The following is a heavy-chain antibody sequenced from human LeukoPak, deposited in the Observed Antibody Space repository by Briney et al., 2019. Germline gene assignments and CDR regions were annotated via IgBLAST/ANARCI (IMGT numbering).Heavy chain of an antibody. Sequence: GSLRLSCAASGFTFSSYAMHWVRQAPGKGLEWVAVISYDGSNKYYADSVKGRFTISRDNSKNTLYLQMNSLRAEDTAVYYCARGDRYCSGGSCYSAYWGQGTLVTVSS. J-gene: IGHJ4*02. CDR1: GFTFSSYA. CDR3: ARGDRYCSGGSCYSAY. CDR2: ISYDGSNK. V-gene: IGHV3-30-3*01. D-gene: IGHD2-15*01.